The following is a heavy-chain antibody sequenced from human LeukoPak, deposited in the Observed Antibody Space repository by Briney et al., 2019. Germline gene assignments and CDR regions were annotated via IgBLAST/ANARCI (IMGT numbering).Heavy chain of an antibody. V-gene: IGHV3-23*01. J-gene: IGHJ6*02. CDR3: ARDSEQWLTWGYYYYGMDV. CDR1: GFTFSIYA. D-gene: IGHD6-19*01. Sequence: GGSLRLSCAASGFTFSIYAMSWVRQAPGKGLEWVSGISGSGPGTYYADSVKGRFTISRDNAKNSLYLQMNSLRAEDTAVYYCARDSEQWLTWGYYYYGMDVWGQGTTVTVSS. CDR2: ISGSGPGT.